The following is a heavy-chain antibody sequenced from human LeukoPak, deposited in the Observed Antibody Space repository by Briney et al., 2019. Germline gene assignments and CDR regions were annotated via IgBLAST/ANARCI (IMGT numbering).Heavy chain of an antibody. J-gene: IGHJ4*02. CDR2: INHSGST. Sequence: SETLSLTCAVYGGSFSGYYWSWIRQPPGKGLEWIGEINHSGSTYYNPSLKSRVTISVDTSKNQFSLKLSSVTAADTAVYYCARDDGSNTEYYFDYWGQGTLVTVSS. CDR1: GGSFSGYY. CDR3: ARDDGSNTEYYFDY. V-gene: IGHV4-34*09. D-gene: IGHD3-10*01.